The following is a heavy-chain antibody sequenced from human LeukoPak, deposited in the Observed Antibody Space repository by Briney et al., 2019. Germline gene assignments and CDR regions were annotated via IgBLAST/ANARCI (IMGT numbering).Heavy chain of an antibody. J-gene: IGHJ6*03. Sequence: SETLPLTCTVSGGSISSYYWSSIRQPAGKGLERIGRIYTTGSTNYNPSLKNRVTMSVDTSKNQFSMKLRSVTAADIAVYYCARGGASLRYFDWLRSGGKNYYYYMDVWGKGTTVTISS. CDR3: ARGGASLRYFDWLRSGGKNYYYYMDV. CDR1: GGSISSYY. V-gene: IGHV4-4*07. D-gene: IGHD3-9*01. CDR2: IYTTGST.